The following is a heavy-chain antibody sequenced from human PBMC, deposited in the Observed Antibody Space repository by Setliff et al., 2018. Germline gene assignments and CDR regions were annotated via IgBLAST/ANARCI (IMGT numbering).Heavy chain of an antibody. CDR2: IYPSDSDI. CDR1: GYNFINYW. J-gene: IGHJ4*02. D-gene: IGHD4-17*01. CDR3: ARSTVTQDFDS. Sequence: GESLKISCKGSGYNFINYWIGWVRQMPGKGLEWMGIIYPSDSDIRYSPSFQGQVTISADKSISTAYLQWSSLKASDTAMYYCARSTVTQDFDSWGQGTLVTVSS. V-gene: IGHV5-51*01.